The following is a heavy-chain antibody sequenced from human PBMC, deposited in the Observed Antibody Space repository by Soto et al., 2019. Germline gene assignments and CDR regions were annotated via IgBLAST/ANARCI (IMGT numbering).Heavy chain of an antibody. D-gene: IGHD6-6*01. V-gene: IGHV1-69*13. J-gene: IGHJ6*02. CDR3: ARGRMEYSSSSFYYFGMDV. CDR2: IIPLFGTT. Sequence: SVKVSCKTSGGTFSSYAVSWVRQAPGQGLEWMGGIIPLFGTTNYAQNFQGRVTVIADESTGTAYVELSSLRSEDTAMYYCARGRMEYSSSSFYYFGMDVWGQGTTVTVSS. CDR1: GGTFSSYA.